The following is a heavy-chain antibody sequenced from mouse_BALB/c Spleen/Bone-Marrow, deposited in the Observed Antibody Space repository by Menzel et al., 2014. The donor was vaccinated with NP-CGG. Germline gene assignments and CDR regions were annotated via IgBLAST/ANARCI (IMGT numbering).Heavy chain of an antibody. CDR1: GFTFSSYA. Sequence: EVPGVESGGGLVKPGGSLKLSCAASGFTFSSYAMSWVRQSPEKRLEWVAEISSGGSFTYYPDTVTGRFTISRGNAKNTLYLEMSSLRSEDTAMYYCARDHYGYYTMDYWGQGTSVTVSA. V-gene: IGHV5-9-4*01. CDR3: ARDHYGYYTMDY. D-gene: IGHD1-2*01. J-gene: IGHJ4*01. CDR2: ISSGGSFT.